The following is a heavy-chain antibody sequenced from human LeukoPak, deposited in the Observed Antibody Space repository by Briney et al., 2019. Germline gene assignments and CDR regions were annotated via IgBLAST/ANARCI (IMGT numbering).Heavy chain of an antibody. Sequence: PSETLSLTCAVYGGSFSGYYWSWIRQPPGKGLEWIGEINHSGSTNYNPSLKSRVTISVDTSKNQFSLKLSSVTAADTAVYYCARGRLDYVWGSYRPYYFDYWGQGNVVTVSS. D-gene: IGHD3-16*02. J-gene: IGHJ4*02. CDR2: INHSGST. V-gene: IGHV4-34*01. CDR3: ARGRLDYVWGSYRPYYFDY. CDR1: GGSFSGYY.